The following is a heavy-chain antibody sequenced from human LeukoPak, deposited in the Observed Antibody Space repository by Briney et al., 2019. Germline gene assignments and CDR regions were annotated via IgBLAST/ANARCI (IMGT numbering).Heavy chain of an antibody. Sequence: ASVKVSRKASGYTFTSYGISWVRQAPGRGLEWMGWISAYNGNTNYAQKLQGRVAMTTDTSTSTAYTELRSLRSDDTAVYYCARDLEGLVVPAADNWFDPWGQGTLVTVSS. CDR3: ARDLEGLVVPAADNWFDP. CDR1: GYTFTSYG. J-gene: IGHJ5*02. V-gene: IGHV1-18*01. D-gene: IGHD2-2*01. CDR2: ISAYNGNT.